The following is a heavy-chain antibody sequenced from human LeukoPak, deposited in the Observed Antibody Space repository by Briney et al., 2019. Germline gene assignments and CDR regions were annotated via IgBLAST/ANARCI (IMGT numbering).Heavy chain of an antibody. CDR2: INHSGST. CDR1: GGSFSGYY. D-gene: IGHD6-6*01. J-gene: IGHJ4*02. V-gene: IGHV4-34*01. Sequence: SETLSLTCAVYGGSFSGYYWSWIRQPPGKGLEWIGEINHSGSTNYNPSLKSRVTISVDTSKNQFSLKLSSVTAADTAVYYCARGFFRYSSSAALDYWGQGTLVTVSS. CDR3: ARGFFRYSSSAALDY.